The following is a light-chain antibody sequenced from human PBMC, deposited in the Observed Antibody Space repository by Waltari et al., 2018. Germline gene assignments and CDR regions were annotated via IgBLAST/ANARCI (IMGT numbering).Light chain of an antibody. Sequence: SSELTQDPAVSVALGQTVRITCPGDSLRSYYARWYQQKPGQAPVLVIYGKNNRPSGIPDRFSGSSSGITASLTITGAQAEDEADYYCNSRDSSGNHVVFGGGTKLTVL. CDR2: GKN. J-gene: IGLJ2*01. CDR3: NSRDSSGNHVV. V-gene: IGLV3-19*01. CDR1: SLRSYY.